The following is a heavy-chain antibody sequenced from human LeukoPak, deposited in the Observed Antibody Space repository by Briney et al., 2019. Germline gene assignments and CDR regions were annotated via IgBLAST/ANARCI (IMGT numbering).Heavy chain of an antibody. Sequence: SVKVSCKASGGTFSSYAISWVGQAPGQGLEWMGRIIPIFGTANYAQKFQGRVTITTDESTSTAYMELSSLRSEDTAVYYCARDLTKYWYFDLWGRGTLVTVSS. J-gene: IGHJ2*01. CDR3: ARDLTKYWYFDL. CDR1: GGTFSSYA. CDR2: IIPIFGTA. V-gene: IGHV1-69*05. D-gene: IGHD1-14*01.